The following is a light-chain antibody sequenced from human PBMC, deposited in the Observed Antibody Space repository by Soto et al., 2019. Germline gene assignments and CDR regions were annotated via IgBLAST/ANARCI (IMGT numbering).Light chain of an antibody. CDR1: QGIGDR. Sequence: IQMTQSPSSVSASVGVRVPITCRASQGIGDRLAWYQQRPGKVPQVVVYFASTLPSGVPSRFSASRSGAEFILTINPLQAEDVATYYCLHTFSFPRTLGQGTKV. CDR2: FAS. V-gene: IGKV1-12*01. J-gene: IGKJ1*01. CDR3: LHTFSFPRT.